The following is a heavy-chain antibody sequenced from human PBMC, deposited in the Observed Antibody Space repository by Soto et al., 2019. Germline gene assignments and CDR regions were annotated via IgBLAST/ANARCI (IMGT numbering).Heavy chain of an antibody. CDR1: GGSFSGYY. CDR3: ARHFLYCSSTSCYASLFDY. V-gene: IGHV4-34*01. J-gene: IGHJ4*02. Sequence: SETLSLTCAVYGGSFSGYYWSWIRQPPGKGLERIGEINHSGSTNYNPSLKSRVTISVDTSKNQFSLKLSSVTAADTAVYYCARHFLYCSSTSCYASLFDYWGQGTLVTVSS. D-gene: IGHD2-2*01. CDR2: INHSGST.